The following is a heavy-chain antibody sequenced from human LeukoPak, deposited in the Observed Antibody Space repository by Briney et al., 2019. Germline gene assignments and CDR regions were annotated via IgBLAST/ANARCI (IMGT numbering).Heavy chain of an antibody. CDR2: INTDGSST. V-gene: IGHV3-74*01. CDR1: GFTFSNAW. D-gene: IGHD6-13*01. CDR3: ARDAGSSWPFDY. Sequence: GGSLRLSCAASGFTFSNAWMSWVRQAPGKGLVWVSRINTDGSSTSYADSVKGRFTISRDNSKNTLYLQMNSLRAEDTAVYYCARDAGSSWPFDYWGQGTLVTVSS. J-gene: IGHJ4*02.